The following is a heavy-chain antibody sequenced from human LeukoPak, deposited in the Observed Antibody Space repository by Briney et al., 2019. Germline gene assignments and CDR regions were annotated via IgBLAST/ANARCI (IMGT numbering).Heavy chain of an antibody. CDR1: GYTFTGYY. V-gene: IGHV1-2*02. J-gene: IGHJ5*02. CDR3: AREVQQLVNNWFDP. D-gene: IGHD6-13*01. Sequence: GASVKVSCKASGYTFTGYYMHWVRQAPEQGLEWMGWINPNSGGTNYAQKFQGRVTMTRDTSISTAYMELSRLRSDDTAVYYCAREVQQLVNNWFDPWGQGTLVTVSS. CDR2: INPNSGGT.